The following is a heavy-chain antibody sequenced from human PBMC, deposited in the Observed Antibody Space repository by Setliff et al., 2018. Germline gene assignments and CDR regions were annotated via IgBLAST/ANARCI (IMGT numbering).Heavy chain of an antibody. CDR3: ASSRDYNFWSGYYSPLDY. D-gene: IGHD3-3*01. CDR2: INGGNGNT. V-gene: IGHV1-3*01. CDR1: GYSFSTYA. Sequence: ASVKVSCKASGYSFSTYAMHWVRQAPGQRLEWMGWINGGNGNTKYSQKFQGRITITRDTSASTAYMEMSSLRSEDTAVYYCASSRDYNFWSGYYSPLDYWGQGTLVTVSS. J-gene: IGHJ4*02.